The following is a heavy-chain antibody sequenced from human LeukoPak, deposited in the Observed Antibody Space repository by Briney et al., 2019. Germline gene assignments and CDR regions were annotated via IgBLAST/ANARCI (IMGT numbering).Heavy chain of an antibody. CDR2: INPSGGST. CDR3: ARVPSGGDRFDP. D-gene: IGHD3-16*01. Sequence: ASVKVSCKASGYTFTSYYMHWVRQAPGQGLEWMGIINPSGGSTSYAQKFQGRVTMTRDMSTSTVYMELSSLRSEDTAVYYCARVPSGGDRFDPWGQGTLATVSS. CDR1: GYTFTSYY. J-gene: IGHJ5*02. V-gene: IGHV1-46*01.